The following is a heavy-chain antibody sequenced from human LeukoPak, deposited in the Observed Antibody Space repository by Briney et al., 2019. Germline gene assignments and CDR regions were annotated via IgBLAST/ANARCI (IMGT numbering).Heavy chain of an antibody. J-gene: IGHJ4*02. CDR2: IYTSGST. CDR3: VLGYCSGGSCYLPTGPPNLVDY. Sequence: PSETLSLTCTVSGGSISSYYWSWIRQPAGKGLEWIGRIYTSGSTNYNPSLKSRVTISVDKSKNQFSLKPSSVTAADTAVYYCVLGYCSGGSCYLPTGPPNLVDYWGQGTLVTVSS. V-gene: IGHV4-4*07. D-gene: IGHD2-15*01. CDR1: GGSISSYY.